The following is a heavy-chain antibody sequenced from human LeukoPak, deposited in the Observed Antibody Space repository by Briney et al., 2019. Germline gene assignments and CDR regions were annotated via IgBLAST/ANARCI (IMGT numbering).Heavy chain of an antibody. J-gene: IGHJ4*02. CDR1: GGSFSGYY. CDR3: ARGVGGYRYGYFGY. D-gene: IGHD5-18*01. Sequence: SETLSLTCAVYGGSFSGYYWSWIRQPPGKGLEWIGEINHSGSTNYNPSLKSRVTISVDRSKNQFSLKLSSVTAADTAVYYCARGVGGYRYGYFGYWGQGTLVTVSS. CDR2: INHSGST. V-gene: IGHV4-34*01.